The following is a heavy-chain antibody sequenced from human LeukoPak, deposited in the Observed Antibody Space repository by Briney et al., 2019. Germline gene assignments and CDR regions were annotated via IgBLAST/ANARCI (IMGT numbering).Heavy chain of an antibody. V-gene: IGHV1-3*01. Sequence: ASVKVSCKASGYTFTSYAMRWVRQAPGQRLEWMGWINAGNGNTKYSQKFQGRVTITRDTSASTAYMELSSLRSEDTAVYYCARTGTGDILTGYPGGAFDIWGQGTMVTVSS. CDR1: GYTFTSYA. D-gene: IGHD3-9*01. CDR3: ARTGTGDILTGYPGGAFDI. J-gene: IGHJ3*02. CDR2: INAGNGNT.